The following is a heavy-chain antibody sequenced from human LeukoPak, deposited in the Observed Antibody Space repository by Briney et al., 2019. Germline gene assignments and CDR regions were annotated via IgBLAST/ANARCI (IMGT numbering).Heavy chain of an antibody. CDR3: ARGCSSTNCYGAFDI. J-gene: IGHJ3*02. CDR1: GFTFSTYW. CDR2: INQDGSEK. D-gene: IGHD2-2*01. V-gene: IGHV3-7*01. Sequence: GGSLRLSCAASGFTFSTYWMTWVRQAPGKGLEWVANINQDGSEKYYVDPVRGRFTISRDNAKNSLYLQMNSLRAEDTAVYYCARGCSSTNCYGAFDIWGQGTIATVSS.